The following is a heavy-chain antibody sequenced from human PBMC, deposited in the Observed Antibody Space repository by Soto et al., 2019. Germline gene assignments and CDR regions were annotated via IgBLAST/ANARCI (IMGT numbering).Heavy chain of an antibody. J-gene: IGHJ4*02. Sequence: SETLSLTCTVSGGSISSGGYYWSWIRQHPGKGQEWIGYIYYSGSTYYNPSLKSRVTISVDTSKNQFSLKLSSVTAADTAVYYCARGGRGEMSFDYWGQGTLVTVSS. CDR2: IYYSGST. CDR3: ARGGRGEMSFDY. D-gene: IGHD1-26*01. V-gene: IGHV4-31*03. CDR1: GGSISSGGYY.